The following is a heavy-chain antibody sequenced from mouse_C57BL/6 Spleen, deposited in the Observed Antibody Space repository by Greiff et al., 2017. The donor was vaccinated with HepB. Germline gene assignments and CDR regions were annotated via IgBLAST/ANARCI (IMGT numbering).Heavy chain of an antibody. CDR3: ARKGDSSGAMDY. V-gene: IGHV1-82*01. D-gene: IGHD3-2*02. CDR1: GYAFSSSW. J-gene: IGHJ4*01. CDR2: IYPGDGDT. Sequence: VQLQQSGAELAKPGASVKLSCKASGYAFSSSWMNWVKQRPGKGLEWIGRIYPGDGDTNYNGKFKGKATLTADKSSSTAYMQLSSLTSEDSAVYFCARKGDSSGAMDYWGQGTSVTVSS.